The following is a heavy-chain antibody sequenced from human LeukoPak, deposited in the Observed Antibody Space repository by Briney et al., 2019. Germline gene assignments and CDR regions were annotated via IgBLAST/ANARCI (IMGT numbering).Heavy chain of an antibody. CDR2: ICSSSIT. CDR1: GFTVSSYY. Sequence: GGSLRLSCAASGFTVSSYYMSWVRQAPGKGLEWVSVICSSSITSYADSVKGRFTISRPTSKNTLYLQMNSLRADDTAVYYCARGRGAANDAFDIWGQGRMVTVSS. J-gene: IGHJ3*02. V-gene: IGHV3-53*04. D-gene: IGHD3-10*01. CDR3: ARGRGAANDAFDI.